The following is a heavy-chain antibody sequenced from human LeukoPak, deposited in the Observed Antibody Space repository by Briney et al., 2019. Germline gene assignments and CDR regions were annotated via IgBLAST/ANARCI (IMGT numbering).Heavy chain of an antibody. CDR1: GYRFTNYW. CDR2: IYPGDSDT. Sequence: GESLKISCQSSGYRFTNYWIGWVRQMLGKGLEWMGIIYPGDSDTRYSPSFQGQVTISADKSISTAYLQWSSLKASDTAMYYCARRGWELLHFDYWGQGTLVTVSS. J-gene: IGHJ4*02. D-gene: IGHD1-26*01. V-gene: IGHV5-51*01. CDR3: ARRGWELLHFDY.